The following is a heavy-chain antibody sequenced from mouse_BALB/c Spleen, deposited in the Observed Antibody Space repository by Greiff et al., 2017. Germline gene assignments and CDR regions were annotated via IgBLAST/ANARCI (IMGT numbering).Heavy chain of an antibody. D-gene: IGHD1-1*01. J-gene: IGHJ4*01. CDR2: ISSGGST. CDR1: GFTFSSYA. V-gene: IGHV5-6-5*01. CDR3: ARRDYYGSSSYAMDY. Sequence: EVKLVESGGGLVKPGGSLKLSCAASGFTFSSYAMSWVRQTPEKRLEWVASISSGGSTYYPDSVKGRFTISRDNARNILYLQMSSLRSEDTAMYYCARRDYYGSSSYAMDYWGQGTSVTVSS.